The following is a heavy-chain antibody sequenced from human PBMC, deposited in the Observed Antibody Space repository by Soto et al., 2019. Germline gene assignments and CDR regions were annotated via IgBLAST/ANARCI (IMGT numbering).Heavy chain of an antibody. V-gene: IGHV1-18*01. D-gene: IGHD1-7*01. CDR1: GYSFTDYG. CDR3: ARERGNYMYFDY. J-gene: IGHJ4*02. CDR2: VNTYKGNT. Sequence: QVQLVQSGAEVKKPGDPLNVSCKASGYSFTDYGFTWVRQAPGQGLEWMGWVNTYKGNTNYAQKFQGRVTMTTDTSTSTAYMELRGLRSDDTALYYCARERGNYMYFDYWGQGTLVTVSS.